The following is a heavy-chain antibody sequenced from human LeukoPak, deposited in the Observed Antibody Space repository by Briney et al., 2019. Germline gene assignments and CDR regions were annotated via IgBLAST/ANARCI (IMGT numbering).Heavy chain of an antibody. CDR3: ARDRQYDSSGYYFGRSDFDY. D-gene: IGHD3-22*01. Sequence: PGGSRRLSCAASGFSFSSYAMSWVRQAPGKGPEWVSAFSGSGGSTYYADSVKGRFTISRDNSKNTLYLQMNSLRAEDTAVYYCARDRQYDSSGYYFGRSDFDYWGQGTLVTVSS. CDR1: GFSFSSYA. CDR2: FSGSGGST. J-gene: IGHJ4*02. V-gene: IGHV3-23*01.